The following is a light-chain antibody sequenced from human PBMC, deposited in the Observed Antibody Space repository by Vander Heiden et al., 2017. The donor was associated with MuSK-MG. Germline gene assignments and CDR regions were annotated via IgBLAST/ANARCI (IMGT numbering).Light chain of an antibody. J-gene: IGKJ4*01. CDR1: LDITTY. CDR3: QQLKSYPLT. V-gene: IGKV1-9*01. CDR2: AAS. Sequence: DIQLTQSPSFLSASVGDRVTITCRASLDITTYLAWYQQKSGKAPKVLIYAASTLQSGVPSRFSGSGSGTEFTLTISSLQPEDFATYYCQQLKSYPLTFGGGTKVEIK.